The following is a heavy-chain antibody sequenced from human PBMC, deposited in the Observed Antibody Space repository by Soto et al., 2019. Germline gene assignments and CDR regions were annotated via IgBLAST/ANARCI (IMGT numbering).Heavy chain of an antibody. CDR1: GGSISSYY. CDR3: ARVWTFHWYFDL. CDR2: IYYSGST. V-gene: IGHV4-59*01. Sequence: QVQLQESGPGLVKPSETLSLTCTVSGGSISSYYWSWIRQPPGKGLEWIGYIYYSGSTNYNPSLTSRVTISVDTSKNQSSLKLSSVTAADTAVYYCARVWTFHWYFDLWGRGTLVTVSS. D-gene: IGHD1-1*01. J-gene: IGHJ2*01.